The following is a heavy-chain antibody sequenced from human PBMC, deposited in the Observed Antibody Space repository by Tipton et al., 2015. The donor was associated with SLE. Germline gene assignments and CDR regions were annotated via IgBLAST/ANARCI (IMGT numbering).Heavy chain of an antibody. V-gene: IGHV4-38-2*01. CDR2: VYHSGST. CDR3: GTFRVMVQGVIGAFNI. Sequence: PGLVKPSETLSLTCVVSGYSISSAYSWGWIRQPPGKGLEWIGTVYHSGSTHYNPSLKSRVTIPVDTSKNQFSLKLTSVTDADTAVDYCGTFRVMVQGVIGAFNIWGQGTMVTVSS. CDR1: GYSISSAYS. D-gene: IGHD3-10*01. J-gene: IGHJ3*02.